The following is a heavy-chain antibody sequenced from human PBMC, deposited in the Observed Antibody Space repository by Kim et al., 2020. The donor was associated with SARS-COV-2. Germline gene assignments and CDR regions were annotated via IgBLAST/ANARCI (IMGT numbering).Heavy chain of an antibody. V-gene: IGHV3-15*01. D-gene: IGHD2-21*01. CDR3: TTYSPAVDNYFDY. CDR1: GFTFTDAW. J-gene: IGHJ4*02. CDR2: IKSKGYGGAI. Sequence: GGSLRLSCAASGFTFTDAWMSWNRQAPGKGLEWVGRIKSKGYGGAIDCAAPVKGRVTISRDDSRDTLYLQMNSLKTEDTAVYYCTTYSPAVDNYFDYWGQGTLVTVS.